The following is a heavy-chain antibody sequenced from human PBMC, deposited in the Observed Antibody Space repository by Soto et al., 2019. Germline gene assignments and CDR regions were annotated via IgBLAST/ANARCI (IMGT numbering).Heavy chain of an antibody. CDR1: GSTFSSYS. CDR2: ISSSSSTI. CDR3: ARPEYSSSSYGMDV. D-gene: IGHD6-6*01. V-gene: IGHV3-48*02. J-gene: IGHJ6*02. Sequence: GGSLRLSCAASGSTFSSYSMNWGRQAPGKGLEWVSYISSSSSTIYYADSVKGRFTISRDNAKNSLYLQMNSLRDEDTAVYYCARPEYSSSSYGMDVWGQGTTVTVSS.